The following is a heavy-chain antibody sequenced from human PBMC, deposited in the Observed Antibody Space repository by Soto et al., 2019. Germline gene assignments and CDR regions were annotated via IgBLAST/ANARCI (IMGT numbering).Heavy chain of an antibody. J-gene: IGHJ6*02. CDR2: ISYDGSNK. CDR3: AKDLGLYGDYGMDV. CDR1: GFTFSRYG. Sequence: QVQLVESGGGVVQPGRSLRLSCAASGFTFSRYGMHWVRQAPGKGLEWVAVISYDGSNKYYADSVKGRFTISRDNSKNTLYLQMNSLRAEDTAVYYCAKDLGLYGDYGMDVWGQGTTVTVSS. V-gene: IGHV3-30*18. D-gene: IGHD4-17*01.